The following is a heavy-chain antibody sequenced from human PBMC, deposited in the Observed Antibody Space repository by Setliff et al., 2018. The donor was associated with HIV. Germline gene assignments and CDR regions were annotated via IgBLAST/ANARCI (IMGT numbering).Heavy chain of an antibody. CDR3: ARDADTSSHYSYYDY. CDR2: VWHDGSRE. CDR1: GFSFSKYS. D-gene: IGHD3-22*01. J-gene: IGHJ4*02. V-gene: IGHV3-33*08. Sequence: LRLSCAAFGFSFSKYSMSWVRQAPGKGLEWVAVVWHDGSREYYADSVKGRFTVSRDNSKNMVYLQMNSLRVEDTAVYYCARDADTSSHYSYYDYWGQGTLVTVS.